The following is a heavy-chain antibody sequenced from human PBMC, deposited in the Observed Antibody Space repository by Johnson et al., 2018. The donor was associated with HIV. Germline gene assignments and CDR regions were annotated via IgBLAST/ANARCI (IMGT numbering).Heavy chain of an antibody. J-gene: IGHJ3*02. D-gene: IGHD6-19*01. V-gene: IGHV3-33*01. CDR3: ARGPRSSGWYPYAFDI. CDR2: IRYDGSNT. Sequence: QVQLVESGGGVVQPGRSLRLSCAASGFTFSSYGMHWVRQAPGKGLEWVAFIRYDGSNTYYADSVKGRFIISRENDKNSLYLQMNSLRAGDTAVYYCARGPRSSGWYPYAFDIWGQGTMVTVSS. CDR1: GFTFSSYG.